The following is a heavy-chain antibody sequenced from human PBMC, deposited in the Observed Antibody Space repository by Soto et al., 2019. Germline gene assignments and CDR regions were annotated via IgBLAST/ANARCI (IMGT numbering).Heavy chain of an antibody. V-gene: IGHV5-10-1*01. CDR1: GYSFTSYW. CDR3: ATTVEWLYGMDV. D-gene: IGHD6-19*01. CDR2: IDPSDSYT. J-gene: IGHJ6*02. Sequence: PGESLKISCKGSGYSFTSYWISWVRQMPGKGLEWMGRIDPSDSYTNYSPSFQGHVTISADKSISTAYLQWSSLKASDTAMYYCATTVEWLYGMDVWGQGTTVTVSS.